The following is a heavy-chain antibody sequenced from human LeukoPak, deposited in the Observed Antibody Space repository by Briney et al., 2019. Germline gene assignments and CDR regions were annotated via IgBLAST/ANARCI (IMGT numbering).Heavy chain of an antibody. J-gene: IGHJ4*02. Sequence: SVKVSCKASGGTFSSYAISWVRQAPGQGLGWMGGIIPIFGTANYAQKFQRRVTITTDESTSTAYMELRSLRSEDTAVYYCARGVEMATITGGGFDYWGQGTLVTVSS. CDR3: ARGVEMATITGGGFDY. CDR2: IIPIFGTA. D-gene: IGHD5-24*01. CDR1: GGTFSSYA. V-gene: IGHV1-69*05.